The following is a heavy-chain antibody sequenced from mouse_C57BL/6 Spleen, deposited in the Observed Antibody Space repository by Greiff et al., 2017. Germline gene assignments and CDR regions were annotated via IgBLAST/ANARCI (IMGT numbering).Heavy chain of an antibody. CDR3: ARRGILPMDY. CDR1: GYTFTSYW. J-gene: IGHJ4*01. V-gene: IGHV1-61*01. CDR2: IYPSDSET. D-gene: IGHD5-2*01. Sequence: QVQLQQPGAELVRPGSSVKLSCKASGYTFTSYWMDWVKQRPGQGLEWIGNIYPSDSETHYNQKFKDKATLTVDKSSSTAYMQLSSLTSEDSAVYYCARRGILPMDYWGQGTSVTVSS.